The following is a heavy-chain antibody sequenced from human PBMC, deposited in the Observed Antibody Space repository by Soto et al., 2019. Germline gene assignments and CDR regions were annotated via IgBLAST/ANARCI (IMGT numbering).Heavy chain of an antibody. CDR1: GFTFSRSA. Sequence: GGSLRLSSPASGFTFSRSAMHWVRQASGKGLEGVGRIRSKANSYATAYAASVKGRFTISRDDSKNTAYLQMNSLKTEDTAVYYCTRXFSRYTYYYDSSGRLDVWGQGTTVTVSS. CDR2: IRSKANSYAT. J-gene: IGHJ6*02. V-gene: IGHV3-73*01. D-gene: IGHD3-22*01. CDR3: TRXFSRYTYYYDSSGRLDV.